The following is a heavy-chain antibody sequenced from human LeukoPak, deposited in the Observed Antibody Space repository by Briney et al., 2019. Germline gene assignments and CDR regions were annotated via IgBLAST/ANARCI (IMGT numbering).Heavy chain of an antibody. J-gene: IGHJ3*02. D-gene: IGHD6-13*01. CDR3: AKDRVRFSSRVDAFDI. V-gene: IGHV3-11*01. CDR2: ISSSGSTI. Sequence: KPGGSLRLSCAASGFTFSDYYMSWIRQAPGKGLEWVSYISSSGSTIYYADSVKGRFTISRDNAKNSLYLQMNSLRAEDTAVYYCAKDRVRFSSRVDAFDIWGRGTMVTVSS. CDR1: GFTFSDYY.